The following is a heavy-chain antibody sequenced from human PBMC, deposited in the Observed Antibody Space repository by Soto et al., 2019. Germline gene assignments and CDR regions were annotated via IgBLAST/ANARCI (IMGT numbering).Heavy chain of an antibody. CDR3: APRRAGSGYYVDN. CDR1: GFTFSTYA. D-gene: IGHD3-22*01. V-gene: IGHV3-30*04. J-gene: IGHJ4*01. Sequence: QVQLVESGGGVVQPGGSLRLSCVASGFTFSTYAIHWVRQAPGKGLEWVALVSVDGRLEYYADSVKGRSTVSRDNSRSSVDFHMTSMRRHYSDLYFCAPRRAGSGYYVDNRGHGTEVTVS. CDR2: VSVDGRLE.